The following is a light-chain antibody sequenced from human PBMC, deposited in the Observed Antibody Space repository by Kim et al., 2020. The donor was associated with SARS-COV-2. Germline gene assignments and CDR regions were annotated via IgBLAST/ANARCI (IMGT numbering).Light chain of an antibody. CDR1: KIIRHY. CDR2: AAS. V-gene: IGKV1-9*01. J-gene: IGKJ2*01. Sequence: LCASVRDIVTITCRASKIIRHYLACYQQKPRRAPNLLIYAASTLQSGVPSRFSGSGSGTEFTLTISSLQPEDFATYYCQHLNSFPLFGQGTKLEI. CDR3: QHLNSFPL.